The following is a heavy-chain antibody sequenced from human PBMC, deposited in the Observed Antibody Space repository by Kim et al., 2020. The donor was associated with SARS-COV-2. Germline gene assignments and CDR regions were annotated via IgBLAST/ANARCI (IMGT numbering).Heavy chain of an antibody. CDR3: ACGKFGGWRFLEWFAHYGMDV. J-gene: IGHJ6*02. CDR2: INTNTGNP. CDR1: GYTFTSYA. D-gene: IGHD3-3*01. V-gene: IGHV7-4-1*02. Sequence: ASVKVSCKASGYTFTSYAMNWVRQAPGQGLEWMGWINTNTGNPTYAQGFTGRFVFSLDTSVSTAYLQISSLKAEDTAVYYCACGKFGGWRFLEWFAHYGMDVWGQGTTVTVSS.